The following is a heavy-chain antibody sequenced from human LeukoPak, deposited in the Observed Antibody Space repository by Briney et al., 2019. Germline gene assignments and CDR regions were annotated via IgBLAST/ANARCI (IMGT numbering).Heavy chain of an antibody. CDR3: ARSESGSGSPLDY. Sequence: GESRKISGKGSGYTFTNYWSGWVRPMPGKGLGWRASIYLGDSDTRYSPSFQGQVTISAYRSIITAYRQCSRMQASDTAMYSSARSESGSGSPLDYCGQGPLVTVTS. V-gene: IGHV5-51*01. CDR1: GYTFTNYW. J-gene: IGHJ4*02. CDR2: IYLGDSDT. D-gene: IGHD3-10*01.